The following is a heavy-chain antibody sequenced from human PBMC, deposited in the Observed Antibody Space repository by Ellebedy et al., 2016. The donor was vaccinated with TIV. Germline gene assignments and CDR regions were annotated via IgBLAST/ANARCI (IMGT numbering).Heavy chain of an antibody. D-gene: IGHD1-26*01. CDR2: IYYSGDT. J-gene: IGHJ4*02. CDR3: ARHSPSHRWELSPGGLDY. CDR1: GGSFSGYY. V-gene: IGHV4-59*08. Sequence: SETLSLTCAVYGGSFSGYYWSWIRQPPGKGLVWIGYIYYSGDTNYNPSLKSRVTISVDTSKNQFSLKLSSVTAADTAVYYCARHSPSHRWELSPGGLDYWGQGTLVTVSS.